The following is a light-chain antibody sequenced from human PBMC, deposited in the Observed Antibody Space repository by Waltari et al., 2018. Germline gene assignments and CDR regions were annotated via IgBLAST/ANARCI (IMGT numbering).Light chain of an antibody. Sequence: DIVLTQSPGTLSLSPGDRATRSSRASQRVSSSYLAWYQQKPGQAPRLLIYGASTRATGIPDRFSGSGSGTDFTLTISRLEPEDFAVYYCQQYGSSPPYTFGQGTKLEIK. CDR2: GAS. J-gene: IGKJ2*01. CDR1: QRVSSSY. CDR3: QQYGSSPPYT. V-gene: IGKV3-20*01.